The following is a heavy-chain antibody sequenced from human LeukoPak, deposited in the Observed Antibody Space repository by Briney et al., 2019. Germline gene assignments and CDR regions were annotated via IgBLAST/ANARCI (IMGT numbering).Heavy chain of an antibody. V-gene: IGHV3-7*01. Sequence: GGSLRPSCAASGFTFSGHWMSWVRQAPGKGLEWVANINQGGGDKYYVDSVKGRFTISRDNANNLLYLQMNSLRGEDTAVYYCTRDRSRAEDDWGQGTLVTVSS. J-gene: IGHJ4*02. CDR2: INQGGGDK. CDR1: GFTFSGHW. CDR3: TRDRSRAEDD. D-gene: IGHD1-14*01.